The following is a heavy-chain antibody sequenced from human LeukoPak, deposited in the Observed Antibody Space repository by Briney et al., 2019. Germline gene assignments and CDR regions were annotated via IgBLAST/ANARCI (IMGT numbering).Heavy chain of an antibody. CDR3: ARFYGEAIDY. D-gene: IGHD4-17*01. V-gene: IGHV4-39*07. Sequence: PSETLSLTCNVSDVSISSSGHYWGWIRQAPGKGLEWIGSVYYSGSSYYNPSLKSRVTISIDTSKNQFSLKLTSVTAADTAVYYCARFYGEAIDYWGQGTLVTVSS. CDR2: VYYSGSS. CDR1: DVSISSSGHY. J-gene: IGHJ4*02.